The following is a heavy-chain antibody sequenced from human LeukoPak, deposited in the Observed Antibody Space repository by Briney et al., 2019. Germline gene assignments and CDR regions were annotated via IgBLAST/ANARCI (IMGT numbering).Heavy chain of an antibody. V-gene: IGHV3-66*02. CDR2: IYSGDNT. J-gene: IGHJ4*02. CDR1: GFTVSNNY. CDR3: AGRRVLDASFDY. D-gene: IGHD3-16*01. Sequence: GGSLRLXCAASGFTVSNNYMSWVRQAPGKGLEWVSVIYSGDNTYYVESVKGRFTISRDNSKNTLFLQMNRLRAEDTAVYYCAGRRVLDASFDYWGQGTLVTVSS.